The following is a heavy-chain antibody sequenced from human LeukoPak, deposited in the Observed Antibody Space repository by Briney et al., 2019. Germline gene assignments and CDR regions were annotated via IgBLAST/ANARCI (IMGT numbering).Heavy chain of an antibody. CDR1: GDSISSYY. V-gene: IGHV4-59*01. J-gene: IGHJ4*02. CDR2: IYHSGST. CDR3: ATGYSSTWYYFDY. D-gene: IGHD6-13*01. Sequence: SETLSLTCTVSGDSISSYYWSWIRQPPGKGLEWIGYIYHSGSTNYNPSLKSRVTISADTSKDQFSLKLASVTAADTAVYYCATGYSSTWYYFDYWGQGTLATVSS.